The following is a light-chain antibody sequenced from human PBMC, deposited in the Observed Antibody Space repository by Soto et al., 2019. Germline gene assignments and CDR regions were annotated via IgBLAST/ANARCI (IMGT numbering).Light chain of an antibody. CDR1: SSDIGRYNF. CDR3: SSYTSVTTFVV. J-gene: IGLJ1*01. V-gene: IGLV2-14*01. Sequence: QSALTQPASVSGSPGQSITISCTGTSSDIGRYNFVSWYQQHPGKAPKLLVYEVTNRPSGVSNRFSGSKSGNTASLTIFGLQTEDKADYYCSSYTSVTTFVVFGTGTKLTVL. CDR2: EVT.